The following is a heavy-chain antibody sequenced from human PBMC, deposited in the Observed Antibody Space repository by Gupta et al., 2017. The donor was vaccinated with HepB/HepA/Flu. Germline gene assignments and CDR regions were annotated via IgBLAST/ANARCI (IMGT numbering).Heavy chain of an antibody. CDR2: ISGSGNST. D-gene: IGHD2-2*02. CDR3: AKGRCSGSSCYRCDY. CDR1: AFTFSSYA. Sequence: EVQLLESGGGLVQPGGSLSLPCPASAFTFSSYAMNWVRQAPGKGLEWVSVISGSGNSTNYADSVKGRFTISRDNSKNTLYLQMNSLRAEDTAVYYCAKGRCSGSSCYRCDYWGQGTLVTVAS. J-gene: IGHJ4*02. V-gene: IGHV3-23*01.